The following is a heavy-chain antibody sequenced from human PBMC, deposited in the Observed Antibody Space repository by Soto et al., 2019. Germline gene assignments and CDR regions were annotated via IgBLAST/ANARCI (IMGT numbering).Heavy chain of an antibody. D-gene: IGHD6-19*01. V-gene: IGHV4-34*01. Sequence: SETLSLTCAVYGGSFSGYYWSWIRQPPGKGLEWIGEINHSGSTNYNPSLKSRVTISVDTSKNQFSLKLSSVTAADTAVYYCATTPTPRIAVAGILRDYWGQGTLVTVSS. CDR1: GGSFSGYY. CDR2: INHSGST. J-gene: IGHJ4*02. CDR3: ATTPTPRIAVAGILRDY.